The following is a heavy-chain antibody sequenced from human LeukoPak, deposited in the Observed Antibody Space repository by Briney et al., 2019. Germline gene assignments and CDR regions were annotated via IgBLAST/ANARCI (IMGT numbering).Heavy chain of an antibody. V-gene: IGHV3-30*02. Sequence: GSLRLSCAASGFTFSSYGMHWVRQAPGKGLEWVAFIRYDGGNKYYADSVKGRFTISRDNSKNTLYLQMNSLRAEDTAVYYCAKVSSSWSYFDYWGQGTLVTVSS. CDR2: IRYDGGNK. J-gene: IGHJ4*02. CDR3: AKVSSSWSYFDY. D-gene: IGHD6-13*01. CDR1: GFTFSSYG.